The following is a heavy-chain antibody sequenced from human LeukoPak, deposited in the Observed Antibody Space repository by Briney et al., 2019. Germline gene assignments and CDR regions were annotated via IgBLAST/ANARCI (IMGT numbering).Heavy chain of an antibody. J-gene: IGHJ6*03. Sequence: SSETLSLTCTVSGGSINNYYWSWIRQPPGKGLEWIGNVYYSGSTNYNPSLGSRVTTSVDTSKNQFSLKLSSVTAADTALYFCARVSVGPTPSYYYYYMDVWGKGTTVTVSS. CDR1: GGSINNYY. CDR3: ARVSVGPTPSYYYYYMDV. V-gene: IGHV4-59*01. CDR2: VYYSGST. D-gene: IGHD1-26*01.